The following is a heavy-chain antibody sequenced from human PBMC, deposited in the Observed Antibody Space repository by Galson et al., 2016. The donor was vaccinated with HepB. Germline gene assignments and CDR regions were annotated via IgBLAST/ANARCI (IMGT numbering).Heavy chain of an antibody. V-gene: IGHV1-18*01. J-gene: IGHJ4*02. CDR1: DYRFNMYG. D-gene: IGHD1-1*01. CDR3: ARASWAFPTTFDY. Sequence: SVKVSCKASDYRFNMYGITWVRQAPGQGLEWMGWISAYNGHTKYAEKLRGRVTMTTDTSTTTAYMELRSLTSDDPAVYYCARASWAFPTTFDYWGQGTLVSVSS. CDR2: ISAYNGHT.